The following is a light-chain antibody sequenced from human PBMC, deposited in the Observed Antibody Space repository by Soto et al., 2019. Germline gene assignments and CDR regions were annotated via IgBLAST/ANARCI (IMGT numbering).Light chain of an antibody. CDR1: QSVSGKN. Sequence: EIVMTQSPATMSVYPGERATLSCRASQSVSGKNLAWYQQKPGQAPRLLIFGASNRATGVPDRFSGSGSGTDFTLTISRLEPEDFAVYCCQQYATTPWTFGQGTKVDIK. V-gene: IGKV3-20*01. CDR2: GAS. CDR3: QQYATTPWT. J-gene: IGKJ1*01.